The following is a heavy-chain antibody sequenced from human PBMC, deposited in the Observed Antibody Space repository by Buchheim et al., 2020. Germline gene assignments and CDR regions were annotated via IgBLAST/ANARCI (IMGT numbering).Heavy chain of an antibody. D-gene: IGHD6-13*01. Sequence: QVQLQESGPGLVRPSGTLSLTCAVSGDSIVGSNWWTWVRQSPGKGLEWIGEMYHSGNTNYNPSLKNRVTISVDESKNHFSLRLTSVTAADTAVYYCARHNQQLYFDYWGQGTL. CDR3: ARHNQQLYFDY. CDR1: GDSIVGSNW. V-gene: IGHV4-4*02. CDR2: MYHSGNT. J-gene: IGHJ4*02.